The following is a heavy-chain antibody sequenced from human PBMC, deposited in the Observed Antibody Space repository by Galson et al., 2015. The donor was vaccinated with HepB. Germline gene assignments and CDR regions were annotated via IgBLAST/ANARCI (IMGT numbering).Heavy chain of an antibody. D-gene: IGHD1-26*01. CDR3: ARLGGIVGATIEDFDY. J-gene: IGHJ4*02. V-gene: IGHV4-39*01. CDR1: GDSISTRSYQ. Sequence: LSLTCTVPGDSISTRSYQWGWVRQPPGKGLEWLGSVHYSGTTSFNPSLKSRLNISADTSKNRVSLNLRSVTAADTAMYYCARLGGIVGATIEDFDYWGQGTLVSVSS. CDR2: VHYSGTT.